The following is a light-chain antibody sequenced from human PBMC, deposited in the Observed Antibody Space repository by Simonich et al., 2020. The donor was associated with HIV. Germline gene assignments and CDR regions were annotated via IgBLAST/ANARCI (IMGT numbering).Light chain of an antibody. J-gene: IGLJ2*01. CDR1: SSDVGNYNY. Sequence: QSALTQPASVSGSPGQSITISCTETSSDVGNYNYVSWYQQHPGKAPKLMIYDVNKRPSGISNRFAASKSGNTASRTISGLQAGDEADYYCCSYAGSSTLVFGGGTKLTVL. V-gene: IGLV2-23*02. CDR2: DVN. CDR3: CSYAGSSTLV.